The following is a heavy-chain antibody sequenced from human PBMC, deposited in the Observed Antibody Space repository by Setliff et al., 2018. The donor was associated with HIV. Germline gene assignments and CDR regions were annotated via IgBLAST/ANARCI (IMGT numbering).Heavy chain of an antibody. CDR2: IYYSGST. CDR3: AREGRYSSACFFDY. Sequence: NPSETLSLTCTVSGGSISSHYWSWIRQPPGKGLEWIGHIYYSGSTDYNPSLKSRVTISLDTSKNQFSLKLTSVTAADTAVYYCAREGRYSSACFFDYWGQGTLVTVSS. V-gene: IGHV4-59*11. CDR1: GGSISSHY. J-gene: IGHJ4*02. D-gene: IGHD6-19*01.